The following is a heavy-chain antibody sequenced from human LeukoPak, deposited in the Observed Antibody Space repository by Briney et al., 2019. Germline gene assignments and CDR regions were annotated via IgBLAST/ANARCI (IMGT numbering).Heavy chain of an antibody. D-gene: IGHD3-3*01. CDR1: GYTFRNFG. CDR3: ARDTRPTIFGVVRDLGY. CDR2: ISGYSGST. J-gene: IGHJ4*02. V-gene: IGHV1-18*01. Sequence: GASVKVSCKASGYTFRNFGISWVRQAPGLGLEWMGWISGYSGSTNYAQKFQGRVTMTRGTSTSTVYMELSSLRSEDTAVYYCARDTRPTIFGVVRDLGYWGQGTLVTVSS.